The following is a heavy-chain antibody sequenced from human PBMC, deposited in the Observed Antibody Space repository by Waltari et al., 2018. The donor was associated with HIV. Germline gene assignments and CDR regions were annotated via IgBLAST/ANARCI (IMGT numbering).Heavy chain of an antibody. CDR3: ARAPYYYDGGGYKNKNFGMDV. D-gene: IGHD3-22*01. CDR2: SKPSGGTK. V-gene: IGHV1-46*01. CDR1: GFTFTTYY. Sequence: QVQLVQSGAEVKKPGASVKVSCKASGFTFTTYYIHWVRQAPGQGLEWMGRSKPSGGTKSYAQKFQGRVTMSIDTSTSTVNLELSSLRSEDSAVYFCARAPYYYDGGGYKNKNFGMDVWGQGTTGSVSS. J-gene: IGHJ6*02.